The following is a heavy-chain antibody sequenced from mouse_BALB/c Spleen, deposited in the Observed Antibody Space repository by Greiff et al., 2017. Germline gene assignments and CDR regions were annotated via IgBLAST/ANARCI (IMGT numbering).Heavy chain of an antibody. Sequence: QVQLKQSGPGLVAPSQSLSITCTVSGFSLTSYGVHWVRQPPGKGLEWLGVIWAGGSTNYNSALMSRLSISKDNSKSQVFLKMNSLQTDDTAMYYCARARPYAMDYWGQGTSVTVAS. V-gene: IGHV2-9*02. J-gene: IGHJ4*01. CDR3: ARARPYAMDY. CDR2: IWAGGST. CDR1: GFSLTSYG. D-gene: IGHD1-2*01.